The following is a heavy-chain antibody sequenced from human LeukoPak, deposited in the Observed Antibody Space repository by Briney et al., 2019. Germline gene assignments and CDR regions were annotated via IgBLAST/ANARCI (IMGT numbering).Heavy chain of an antibody. J-gene: IGHJ6*02. V-gene: IGHV1-24*01. Sequence: GASVKVSCKVSGYTLTELSMHWVRQAPGKGLEWMGGFDPEVGETIYAQKFQGRATMTEDTSTDTAYMELSSLRSEDTAVYYCATGIPPSRYYYYYGMDVWGQGTTVTVSS. CDR2: FDPEVGET. CDR1: GYTLTELS. CDR3: ATGIPPSRYYYYYGMDV. D-gene: IGHD1-14*01.